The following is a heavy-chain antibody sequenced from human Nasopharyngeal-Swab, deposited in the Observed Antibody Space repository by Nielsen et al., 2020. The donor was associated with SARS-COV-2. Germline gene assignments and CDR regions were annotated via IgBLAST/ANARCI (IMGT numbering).Heavy chain of an antibody. V-gene: IGHV3-23*01. J-gene: IGHJ4*02. CDR2: ISGSGGST. D-gene: IGHD2-2*01. CDR3: ARDRSSSTSFFDY. CDR1: GFTFSSYA. Sequence: GGSLRLSCAASGFTFSSYAMSWVRQAPGKGLEWVSAISGSGGSTYYADSVKGRFTISRDNSKNTLYLQMNSLRAEDTAVYYCARDRSSSTSFFDYWGQGTLVTVSS.